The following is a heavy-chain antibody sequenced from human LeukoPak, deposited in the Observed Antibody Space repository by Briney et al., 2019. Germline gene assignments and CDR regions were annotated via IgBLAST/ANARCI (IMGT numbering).Heavy chain of an antibody. CDR3: ARLASGSYGPLTPFDY. J-gene: IGHJ4*02. CDR1: GGSINSYY. CDR2: MYYTGSS. Sequence: PSETLSLTCTVSGGSINSYYWSWIRQPPGKGLEWIGYMYYTGSSNYNPSLKSRVTISVDTSKNQFSLRLSSVTAADTAVYYSARLASGSYGPLTPFDYWGQGTLVTVSS. D-gene: IGHD1-26*01. V-gene: IGHV4-59*08.